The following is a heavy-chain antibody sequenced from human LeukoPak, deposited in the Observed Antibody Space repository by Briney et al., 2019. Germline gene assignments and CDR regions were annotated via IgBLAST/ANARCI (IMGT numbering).Heavy chain of an antibody. CDR2: INTDGRST. CDR1: RFTFSSYW. V-gene: IGHV3-74*01. CDR3: ARGFCSSVTCPYFYYFYMDV. J-gene: IGHJ6*03. D-gene: IGHD2-2*01. Sequence: PGGSLRLSCAASRFTFSSYWMHWVRQAPGKGLVWVSRINTDGRSTSYADSVKGRFTISRDNAKNTLYLQMNSLRAEDTAVYYCARGFCSSVTCPYFYYFYMDVWGKGTTVTVSS.